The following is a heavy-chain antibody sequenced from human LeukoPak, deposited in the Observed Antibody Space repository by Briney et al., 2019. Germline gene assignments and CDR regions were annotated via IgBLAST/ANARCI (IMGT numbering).Heavy chain of an antibody. CDR2: ISYDGSNK. Sequence: GRSLRLSCAASGFTFSSYAMHWVRQAPDKGLEWVAVISYDGSNKYCADSVKGRFTISRDNSKNTLYLQMNSLRAEDTAVYYCARFAVAGATDYWGQGTLVTVSS. J-gene: IGHJ4*02. CDR1: GFTFSSYA. CDR3: ARFAVAGATDY. V-gene: IGHV3-30*04. D-gene: IGHD6-19*01.